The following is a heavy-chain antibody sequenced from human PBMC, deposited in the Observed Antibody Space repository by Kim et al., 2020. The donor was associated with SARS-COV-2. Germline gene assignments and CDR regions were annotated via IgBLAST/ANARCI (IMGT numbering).Heavy chain of an antibody. Sequence: GGSLRLSCAASGFTFSSYSMNWVRQAPGKGLEWVSSISSSSYIYYADSVKGRFTISRDNAKNSLYLQMNSLRAEDTAVYYCARDHPLGGSGSYDAFDIWGQGTMVTVSS. D-gene: IGHD3-10*01. CDR1: GFTFSSYS. J-gene: IGHJ3*02. CDR3: ARDHPLGGSGSYDAFDI. V-gene: IGHV3-21*04. CDR2: ISSSSYI.